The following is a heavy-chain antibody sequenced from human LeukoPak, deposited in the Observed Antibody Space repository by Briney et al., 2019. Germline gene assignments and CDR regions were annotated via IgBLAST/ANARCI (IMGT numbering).Heavy chain of an antibody. Sequence: PGGSLRLSCAASGFSVSSNYMSWVRQAPGKGLEWVSVIYSGGSTNYADSVKGRFTISRDNSKNTLYLQMNSLRAEDTALYYCARTNYYDISGYDYWGQGTLVTVSS. V-gene: IGHV3-66*01. CDR2: IYSGGST. D-gene: IGHD3-22*01. CDR3: ARTNYYDISGYDY. J-gene: IGHJ4*02. CDR1: GFSVSSNY.